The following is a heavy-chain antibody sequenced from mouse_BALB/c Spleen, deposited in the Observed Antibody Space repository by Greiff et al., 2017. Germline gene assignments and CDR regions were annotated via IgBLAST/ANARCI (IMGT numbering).Heavy chain of an antibody. Sequence: EVQGVESGGGLVQPGGSLRLSCATSGFTFTDYYMSWVRQPPGKALEWLGFIRNKANGYTTEYSASVKGRFTISRDNSQSILYLQMNTLRAEDIATYYCARDNWGFDYWGQGTTLTVSS. V-gene: IGHV7-3*02. J-gene: IGHJ2*01. CDR1: GFTFTDYY. CDR2: IRNKANGYTT. CDR3: ARDNWGFDY. D-gene: IGHD4-1*02.